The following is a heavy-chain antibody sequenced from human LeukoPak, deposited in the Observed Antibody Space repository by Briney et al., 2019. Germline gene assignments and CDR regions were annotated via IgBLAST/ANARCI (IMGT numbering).Heavy chain of an antibody. CDR1: GFTFDDYA. J-gene: IGHJ4*02. D-gene: IGHD5-18*01. Sequence: GGSLRLSCAASGFTFDDYAMHWVRQAPGKGLEWVSGISWNSGSIGYADSVKGRLTISRDNAKNSLYLQMNSLRAEDTALYYCAKDTAMGYFDYWGQGTLVTVSS. CDR2: ISWNSGSI. CDR3: AKDTAMGYFDY. V-gene: IGHV3-9*01.